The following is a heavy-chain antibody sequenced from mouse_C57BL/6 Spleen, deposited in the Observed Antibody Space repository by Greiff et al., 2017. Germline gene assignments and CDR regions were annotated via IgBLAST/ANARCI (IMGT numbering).Heavy chain of an antibody. CDR2: ISSGSSTI. Sequence: EVKLMESGAGLVKPGGSLKLSCAASGFTFSDYGMHWVRQAPEKGLEWVAYISSGSSTIYYADTVKGRFTISRDNATNTMCLQMPSLRSEDTAMYYCARVGFAYWGQGTLVTVSA. CDR1: GFTFSDYG. V-gene: IGHV5-17*01. J-gene: IGHJ3*01. CDR3: ARVGFAY.